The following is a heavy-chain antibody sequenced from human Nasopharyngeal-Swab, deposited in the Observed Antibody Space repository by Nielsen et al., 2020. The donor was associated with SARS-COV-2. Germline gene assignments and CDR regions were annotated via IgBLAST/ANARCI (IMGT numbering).Heavy chain of an antibody. J-gene: IGHJ6*03. Sequence: GGSLRLSCAASGFTFSSYSTNWVRQAPGKGLEWASSISSSSSYIYYADSVKGRFTISRDNAKNSLYLQMNSLRAEDTAVYYCARSPSYYDFWSGYSFNYYYYYYMDVWGKGTTVTVSS. CDR2: ISSSSSYI. D-gene: IGHD3-3*01. CDR3: ARSPSYYDFWSGYSFNYYYYYYMDV. V-gene: IGHV3-21*01. CDR1: GFTFSSYS.